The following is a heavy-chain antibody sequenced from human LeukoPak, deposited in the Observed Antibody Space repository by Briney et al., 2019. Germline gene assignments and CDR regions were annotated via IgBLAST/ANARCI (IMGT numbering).Heavy chain of an antibody. CDR3: AKDPGYDFWSGYYPIDY. CDR2: ISGSGGST. CDR1: GFTFSSYA. Sequence: GGSLRLSCAASGFTFSSYAMSWVRQAPGKGLEWVSAISGSGGSTYYADSVKGRFTISRDNSKNTLYLQMNSLRAEDTAVYYCAKDPGYDFWSGYYPIDYWGQGTLVTVSS. J-gene: IGHJ4*02. V-gene: IGHV3-23*01. D-gene: IGHD3-3*01.